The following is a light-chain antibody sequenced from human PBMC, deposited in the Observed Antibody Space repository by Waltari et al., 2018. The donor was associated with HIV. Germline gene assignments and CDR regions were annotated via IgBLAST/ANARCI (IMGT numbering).Light chain of an antibody. CDR3: QQYQTWPLT. CDR2: GAS. J-gene: IGKJ3*01. V-gene: IGKV3-15*01. Sequence: VMTQRPVTLSVSPGERATLSCRASQSVGTNVTWYQHKSGQAPRLLIYGASTRATAIPARFSGSGSGTEFTLTITSLQSDDYATYYCQQYQTWPLTFGPGTTVDI. CDR1: QSVGTN.